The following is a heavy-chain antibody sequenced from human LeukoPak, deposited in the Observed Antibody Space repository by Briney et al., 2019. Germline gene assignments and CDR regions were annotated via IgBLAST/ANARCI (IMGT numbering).Heavy chain of an antibody. CDR3: ARDPVGDFWSGYYYFDY. CDR1: GFTFSSYS. Sequence: GGSLRLSCAASGFTFSSYSMNWVRQAPGKGLEWVSSISSSSSYIYYADSVKGRFTISRDNAKNSLYLQMNSLRAEDTAVHYCARDPVGDFWSGYYYFDYWGQGTLVTVSS. CDR2: ISSSSSYI. D-gene: IGHD3-3*01. J-gene: IGHJ4*02. V-gene: IGHV3-21*01.